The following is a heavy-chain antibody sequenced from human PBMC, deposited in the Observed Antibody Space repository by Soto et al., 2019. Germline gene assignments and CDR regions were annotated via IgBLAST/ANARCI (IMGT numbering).Heavy chain of an antibody. D-gene: IGHD5-18*01. CDR2: VKYDATSA. CDR3: VRSSSGCFDH. CDR1: GFTLSHYW. J-gene: IGHJ4*02. V-gene: IGHV3-74*01. Sequence: EVQLLESGGGLVQPGGTLTLSCAAAGFTLSHYWMHWGRQAPGRGLVWVSRVKYDATSAHYADSVKGRFTISRDNAKNTLYLQMSSLRAEDTAIYYCVRSSSGCFDHWGQGAVVTVSS.